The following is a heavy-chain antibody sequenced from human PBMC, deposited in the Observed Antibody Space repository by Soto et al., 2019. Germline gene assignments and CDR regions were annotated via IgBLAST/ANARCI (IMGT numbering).Heavy chain of an antibody. CDR1: GYTFTSYG. CDR2: FSAYNGNT. J-gene: IGHJ5*02. CDR3: ATDGDARTDVEWLLVLFDP. Sequence: QVQLVQSGAEVKKPGASVKVSCKASGYTFTSYGISWVRQAPGRGLEWMGCFSAYNGNTNYAQKRQGRVIMTTDTTTSTAYMEPRSLRSDDTAVYDCATDGDARTDVEWLLVLFDPWGQGNLVTVSS. D-gene: IGHD3-3*01. V-gene: IGHV1-18*01.